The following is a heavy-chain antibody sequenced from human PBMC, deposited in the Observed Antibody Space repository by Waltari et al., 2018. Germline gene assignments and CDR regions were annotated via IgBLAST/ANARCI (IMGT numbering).Heavy chain of an antibody. D-gene: IGHD2-2*02. J-gene: IGHJ5*02. CDR2: IIPIFGTA. Sequence: QVQLVQSGAEVKKPGSSVKVSCKASGATFSSYAISWVRQAPGQGLEWMGGIIPIFGTANYAQKFQGRVTITADESTSTAYMELSSLRSEDTAVYYCARDQCSSTSCYTGDNWFDPWGQGTLVTVSS. CDR3: ARDQCSSTSCYTGDNWFDP. CDR1: GATFSSYA. V-gene: IGHV1-69*01.